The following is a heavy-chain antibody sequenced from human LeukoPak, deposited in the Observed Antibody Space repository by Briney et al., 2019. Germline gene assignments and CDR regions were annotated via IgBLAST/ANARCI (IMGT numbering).Heavy chain of an antibody. CDR2: ISSSSSYI. D-gene: IGHD4-17*01. CDR1: GFTVSSNY. J-gene: IGHJ4*02. Sequence: GGSLKLSCAASGFTVSSNYMSWVRQAPGKGLEWVSSISSSSSYIYYADSVKGRFTISRDNAKNSLYLQMNSLRAEDTAVYYCARKETTVTRFWGQGTLVTVSS. CDR3: ARKETTVTRF. V-gene: IGHV3-21*01.